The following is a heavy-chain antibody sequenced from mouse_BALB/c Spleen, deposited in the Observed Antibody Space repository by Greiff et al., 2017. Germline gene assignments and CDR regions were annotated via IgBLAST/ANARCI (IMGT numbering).Heavy chain of an antibody. CDR2: IRSKSNNYAT. J-gene: IGHJ2*01. CDR1: GFTFNTYA. CDR3: VRHLDY. V-gene: IGHV10-1*02. Sequence: GGGLVQPKGSLKLSCAASGFTFNTYAMNWVRQAPGKGLEWVARIRSKSNNYATYYADSVKDRFTISRDDSQSMLYLQMNNLKTEDTAMYYCVRHLDYWGQGTTLTVSS.